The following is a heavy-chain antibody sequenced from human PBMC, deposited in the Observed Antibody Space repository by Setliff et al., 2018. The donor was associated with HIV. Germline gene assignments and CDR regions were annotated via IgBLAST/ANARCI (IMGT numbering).Heavy chain of an antibody. CDR3: VRSDRGGVDY. D-gene: IGHD3-22*01. CDR1: GFTFSSYG. CDR2: THGDGSST. J-gene: IGHJ4*02. V-gene: IGHV3-74*01. Sequence: PGGSLRLSCAASGFTFSSYGMHWVRQAPGRGPEWVSRTHGDGSSTSYADSVKGRFTISRDNAKNTLYLQVNSLRAEDTAVYYCVRSDRGGVDYWGQGTLVTVSS.